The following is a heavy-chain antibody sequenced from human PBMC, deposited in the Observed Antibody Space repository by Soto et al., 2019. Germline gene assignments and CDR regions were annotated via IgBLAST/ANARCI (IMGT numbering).Heavy chain of an antibody. D-gene: IGHD2-2*01. CDR3: AKDHCSSTSCPEAFDI. CDR1: GLTFSSYA. J-gene: IGHJ3*02. V-gene: IGHV3-23*01. CDR2: ISGSGGST. Sequence: PGGSLRLSCAASGLTFSSYAMSWVRQAPGKGLEWVSAISGSGGSTYYADSVKGRFTISRDNSKNTLYLQMNSLRAEDTAVYYCAKDHCSSTSCPEAFDIWGQGTMVTVSS.